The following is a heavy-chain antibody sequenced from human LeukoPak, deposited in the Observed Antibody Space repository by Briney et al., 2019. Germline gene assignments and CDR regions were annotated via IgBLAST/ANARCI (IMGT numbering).Heavy chain of an antibody. CDR1: GYTFTNYG. Sequence: ASVKVSCKASGYTFTNYGITWVRQVPGQGLEWLGWISAYNGNANYAQKVQDRVTMTSDTSTSTAYMELRSLRSDDTAVCYCARTPKRFGELYQPGDSWGQGTLLTVSS. D-gene: IGHD3-10*01. V-gene: IGHV1-18*01. CDR2: ISAYNGNA. J-gene: IGHJ4*02. CDR3: ARTPKRFGELYQPGDS.